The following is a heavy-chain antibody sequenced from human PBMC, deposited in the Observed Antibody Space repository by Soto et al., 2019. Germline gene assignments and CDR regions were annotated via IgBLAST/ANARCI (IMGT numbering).Heavy chain of an antibody. J-gene: IGHJ4*02. D-gene: IGHD6-13*01. Sequence: GASVNVSCKTSGYTITRYGISWVRQAPGQGLEWMGWISAYNGNTNYAQKLQGRVTMTTDTSTSTAYMELRSLRSDDTAVYYCARGKYSSSWYPFDYWGQGTLVTVSS. V-gene: IGHV1-18*01. CDR3: ARGKYSSSWYPFDY. CDR1: GYTITRYG. CDR2: ISAYNGNT.